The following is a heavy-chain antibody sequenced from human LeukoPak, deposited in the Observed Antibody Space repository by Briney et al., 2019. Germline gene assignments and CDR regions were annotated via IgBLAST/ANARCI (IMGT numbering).Heavy chain of an antibody. Sequence: YPGGSLRLSCSASGFTFSTYALHWVRQAPGKGMEHVSTINTNGDDTYYADSVKGRFTISRDNSKRTLYLQMSSLRAEDTAVYYCVKDLRGGGYYPSFDYWGQGTLVTVSS. CDR1: GFTFSTYA. CDR2: INTNGDDT. D-gene: IGHD3-10*01. V-gene: IGHV3-64D*09. J-gene: IGHJ4*02. CDR3: VKDLRGGGYYPSFDY.